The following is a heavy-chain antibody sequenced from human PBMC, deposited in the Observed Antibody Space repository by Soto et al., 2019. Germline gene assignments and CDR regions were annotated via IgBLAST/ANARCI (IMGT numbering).Heavy chain of an antibody. J-gene: IGHJ4*02. CDR3: AKDRAYFAY. CDR1: GFAFSDYA. CDR2: VRGSASIT. V-gene: IGHV3-23*01. Sequence: EVQLLESGGGLVQPGGSLRLSCAASGFAFSDYAMNWVRQAPGKGLEWISSVRGSASITYYADSVKGRFTISRDNSKDTLFLQMNSLRAEDTAIYYCAKDRAYFAYWGQGTLVTVSS.